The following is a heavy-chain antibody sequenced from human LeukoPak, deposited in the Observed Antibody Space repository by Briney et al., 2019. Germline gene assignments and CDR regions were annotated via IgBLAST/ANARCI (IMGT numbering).Heavy chain of an antibody. Sequence: GGSLRLSCAASGFTFSSYSMNWVRQAPGKGLEWVSYISSSSSTIYYADSVKGRFTISRDNSKNTLYLQMDSLRSEDTGVYYCVRQAQEDYWGQGTLVTVSS. J-gene: IGHJ4*02. CDR2: ISSSSSTI. CDR1: GFTFSSYS. CDR3: VRQAQEDY. V-gene: IGHV3-48*04.